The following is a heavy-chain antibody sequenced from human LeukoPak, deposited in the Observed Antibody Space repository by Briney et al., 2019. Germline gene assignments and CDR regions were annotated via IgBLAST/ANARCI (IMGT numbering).Heavy chain of an antibody. J-gene: IGHJ6*03. Sequence: PGGFLRLSCAASGFRFDDYGMSWVRHVPGKGLEGVSGTNWDGASTVYADSVKGRFTISRDNVKNFLYLQMNSLRVEDTALYFCGRVYCSTTSCYDYYDYYMDVWGKGTTVTVSS. CDR3: GRVYCSTTSCYDYYDYYMDV. CDR1: GFRFDDYG. D-gene: IGHD2-2*01. CDR2: TNWDGAST. V-gene: IGHV3-20*04.